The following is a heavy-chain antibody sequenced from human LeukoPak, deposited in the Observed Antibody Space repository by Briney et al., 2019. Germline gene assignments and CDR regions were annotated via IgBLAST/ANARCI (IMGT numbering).Heavy chain of an antibody. CDR3: ARARDILALYYYFDY. V-gene: IGHV4-59*01. D-gene: IGHD3-3*02. CDR2: IYYSRST. J-gene: IGHJ4*02. Sequence: PSETLSLTCTVSGGSISSYYWSWIRQPPGKGLEWIGYIYYSRSTNYNPPLKSRVTISVDTSKNQFSLKLSSVTAADTAVYYCARARDILALYYYFDYWGQGTLVTVSS. CDR1: GGSISSYY.